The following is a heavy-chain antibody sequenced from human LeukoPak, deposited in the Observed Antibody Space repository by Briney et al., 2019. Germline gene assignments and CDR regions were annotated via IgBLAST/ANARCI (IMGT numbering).Heavy chain of an antibody. CDR3: ARHIKTFNGLGN. Sequence: GGSLRLSCAASGFTFGSYWMSWVRQAPGRGLEWVANINQDGSEKNFVDSVRGRFSISRDNAQNSLSLQMNSLGVEDTAVYYCARHIKTFNGLGNWGQGTLVTVSS. CDR1: GFTFGSYW. J-gene: IGHJ4*02. D-gene: IGHD3-10*01. V-gene: IGHV3-7*01. CDR2: INQDGSEK.